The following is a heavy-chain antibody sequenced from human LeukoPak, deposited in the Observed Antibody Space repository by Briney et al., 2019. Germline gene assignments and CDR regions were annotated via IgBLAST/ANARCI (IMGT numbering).Heavy chain of an antibody. D-gene: IGHD6-13*01. Sequence: ASVKVSCKASGYTFTGYYMHWVRQAPGQGLEWMGWINPNSGGTNYAQKFQGRVTMTRDTSISTAYMELSRLRSDDTAVYYCARSVGMYSSSWSPFDYWGQGTLVTVSS. CDR3: ARSVGMYSSSWSPFDY. CDR1: GYTFTGYY. J-gene: IGHJ4*02. CDR2: INPNSGGT. V-gene: IGHV1-2*02.